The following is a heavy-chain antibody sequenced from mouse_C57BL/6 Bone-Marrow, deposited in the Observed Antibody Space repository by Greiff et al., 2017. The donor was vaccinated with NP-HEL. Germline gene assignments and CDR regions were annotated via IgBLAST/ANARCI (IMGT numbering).Heavy chain of an antibody. J-gene: IGHJ4*01. Sequence: EVKLVESGGGLVKPGGSLKLSCAASGFTFSDYGMHWVRQAPEKGLEWVAYISSGSSTIYYADTVKGRFTISRDNAKNTLFLQMTSLRSEDTAMYYCASPYGSSYAMDYWGQGTSVTVSS. CDR3: ASPYGSSYAMDY. CDR2: ISSGSSTI. CDR1: GFTFSDYG. D-gene: IGHD1-1*01. V-gene: IGHV5-17*01.